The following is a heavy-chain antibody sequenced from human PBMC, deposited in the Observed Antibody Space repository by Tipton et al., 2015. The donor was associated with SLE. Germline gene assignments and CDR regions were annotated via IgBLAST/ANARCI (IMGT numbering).Heavy chain of an antibody. V-gene: IGHV4-59*08. J-gene: IGHJ4*02. D-gene: IGHD1-26*01. Sequence: TLSLTCTVSGGSISSYYWSWIRQPPGKGLEWIGYIYYSGSTNYNPSLKSQATISVDTSKNQFSLKLTSVTAADTAVYYCARQDSGNYYPFDYWGQGTLVTVSS. CDR1: GGSISSYY. CDR2: IYYSGST. CDR3: ARQDSGNYYPFDY.